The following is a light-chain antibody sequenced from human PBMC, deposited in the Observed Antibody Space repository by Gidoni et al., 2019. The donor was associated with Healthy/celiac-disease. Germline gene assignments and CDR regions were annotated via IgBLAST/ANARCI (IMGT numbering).Light chain of an antibody. J-gene: IGKJ4*01. CDR1: HGISSY. Sequence: DIQLTQSPSFLSASVGDRVTITCRASHGISSYLAWYQQKPGKAPKLLSYAASTLQSGVPSRFSGSGSGTEFTLTISSLQPEDFATYYCQQINSYPLTFGGGTKVEIK. CDR3: QQINSYPLT. CDR2: AAS. V-gene: IGKV1-9*01.